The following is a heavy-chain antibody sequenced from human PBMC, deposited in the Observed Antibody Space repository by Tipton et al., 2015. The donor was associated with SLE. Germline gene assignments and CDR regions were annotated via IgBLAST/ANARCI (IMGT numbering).Heavy chain of an antibody. V-gene: IGHV4-34*01. Sequence: LRLSCAVYGGSFSGYYWTWIPQPPGKGLEWIGEINHSGSTNYNPSLKSRVTISVDTSKNQFSLKLSSVTAADTAVYYCARPLSSSWVTFDYWGQGTLVTVSS. J-gene: IGHJ4*02. D-gene: IGHD6-13*01. CDR1: GGSFSGYY. CDR3: ARPLSSSWVTFDY. CDR2: INHSGST.